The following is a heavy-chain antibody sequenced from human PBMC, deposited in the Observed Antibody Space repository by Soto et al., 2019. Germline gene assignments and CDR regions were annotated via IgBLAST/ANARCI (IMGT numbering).Heavy chain of an antibody. V-gene: IGHV3-23*01. CDR2: ISGSGVKT. J-gene: IGHJ5*02. CDR3: ARVFDFGDYGWFDP. D-gene: IGHD4-17*01. Sequence: EVQLLESGGGVVQAGGSLRLSCAGSGFNFGRSAMAWVRQAPGKGLEWVSTISGSGVKTYYADSVKGRFTISRDTSQNTLDLQMHILRAEDTAVYFCARVFDFGDYGWFDPWGQGTLVIVSS. CDR1: GFNFGRSA.